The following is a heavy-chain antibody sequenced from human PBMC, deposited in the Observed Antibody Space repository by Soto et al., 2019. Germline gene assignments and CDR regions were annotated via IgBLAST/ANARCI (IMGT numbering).Heavy chain of an antibody. CDR3: TSGRQADI. CDR2: IRSKANSYAT. Sequence: PGGSLRLSCASSGFTFIGSAMHWVRQASGKGLEWVGRIRSKANSYATAYAASVKGRFTISRDDSKNTAYLQMNSLKTEDTAVYYCTSGRQADIWGQGTMVTVSS. D-gene: IGHD1-1*01. V-gene: IGHV3-73*01. CDR1: GFTFIGSA. J-gene: IGHJ3*02.